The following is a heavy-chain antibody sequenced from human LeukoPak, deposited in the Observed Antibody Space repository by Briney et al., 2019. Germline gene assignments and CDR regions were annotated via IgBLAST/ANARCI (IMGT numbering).Heavy chain of an antibody. CDR1: GFTFGDYA. J-gene: IGHJ4*02. V-gene: IGHV3-49*04. Sequence: GGSLTPSCTASGFTFGDYAMSWVRQAPGKGLEWVGFIRSKAYGGTTEYAASVKGRFTISRDDSKSIAYLQMNSLKTEDTAVYYCTRGALRISPLDFDYWGQGTLVTVSS. CDR3: TRGALRISPLDFDY. D-gene: IGHD2/OR15-2a*01. CDR2: IRSKAYGGTT.